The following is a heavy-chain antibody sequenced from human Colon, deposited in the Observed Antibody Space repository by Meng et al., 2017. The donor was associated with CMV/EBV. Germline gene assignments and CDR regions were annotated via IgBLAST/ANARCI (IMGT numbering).Heavy chain of an antibody. CDR2: INPYSGDT. CDR3: GTFGGDFDY. CDR1: GYTFTGYL. Sequence: QAHLIQVGAEMREPGAPVKVSCKASGYTFTGYLIHWVRQAPGQVLEWMGWINPYSGDTIYAQKFEVGVTMTRDASITTAYLELSSLKSDDTAVYYCGTFGGDFDYWGQGTLVTVSS. J-gene: IGHJ4*02. V-gene: IGHV1-2*02. D-gene: IGHD3-3*01.